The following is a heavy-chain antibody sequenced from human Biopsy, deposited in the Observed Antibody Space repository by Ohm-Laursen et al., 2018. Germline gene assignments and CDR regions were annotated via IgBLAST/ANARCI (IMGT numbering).Heavy chain of an antibody. V-gene: IGHV4-39*07. CDR3: ARDSRGGHVDTTTITGKNFDF. J-gene: IGHJ4*02. CDR2: VDYSGSG. D-gene: IGHD5-18*01. Sequence: GTLSLTCTVSGGSISSSTFYWGWIRQPPGKGLEWIGSVDYSGSGHYNPSLESRITISVDTSKNQFSLNLSSVTAADTAVYYCARDSRGGHVDTTTITGKNFDFWGQGTLVTVSS. CDR1: GGSISSSTFY.